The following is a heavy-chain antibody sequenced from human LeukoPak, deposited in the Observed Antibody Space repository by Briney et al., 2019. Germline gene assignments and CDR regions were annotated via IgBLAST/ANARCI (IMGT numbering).Heavy chain of an antibody. D-gene: IGHD3-22*01. J-gene: IGHJ4*02. CDR2: ISGSGGNT. V-gene: IGHV3-23*01. CDR1: GFTFSSYP. Sequence: GGSLRLSCAASGFTFSSYPMSWVRQAPGKGLEWVSAISGSGGNTYYTDSVKGRLTISRDNSKNTLYLQVSSLRAEDTAVYYCAKYHSSGYYYFDYWGQGTLVTVSS. CDR3: AKYHSSGYYYFDY.